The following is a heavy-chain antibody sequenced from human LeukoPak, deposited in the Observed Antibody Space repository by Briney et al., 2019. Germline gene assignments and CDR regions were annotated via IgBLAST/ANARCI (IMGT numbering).Heavy chain of an antibody. V-gene: IGHV1-2*02. CDR3: AKGQGSPWLANPSYFDY. Sequence: ASVKVSCKASGYTFTGYYMHWVRQAPGQGLEWMGWINPNSGGTNYAQKFQGRVTMTRDTSISTAYMELSRLRSDDTAVYYCAKGQGSPWLANPSYFDYWGQGTLVTVSS. CDR1: GYTFTGYY. J-gene: IGHJ4*02. CDR2: INPNSGGT. D-gene: IGHD6-19*01.